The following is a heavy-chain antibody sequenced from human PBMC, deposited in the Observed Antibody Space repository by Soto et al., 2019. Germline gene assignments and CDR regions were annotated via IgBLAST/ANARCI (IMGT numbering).Heavy chain of an antibody. V-gene: IGHV1-58*01. D-gene: IGHD5-12*01. CDR1: GFTFTSSA. Sequence: VASVKVSCKASGFTFTSSAVQWVRQARGQRLEWIGWIVVGSGNTNYAQKFQERVTITRDMSTSTAYMELRSLRSDDTAVYYCARDRVVATIGSDYWGQGTLVTVSS. CDR3: ARDRVVATIGSDY. J-gene: IGHJ4*02. CDR2: IVVGSGNT.